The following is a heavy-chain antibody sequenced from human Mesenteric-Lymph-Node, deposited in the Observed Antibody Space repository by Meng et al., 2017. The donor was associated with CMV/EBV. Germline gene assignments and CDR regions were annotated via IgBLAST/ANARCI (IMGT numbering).Heavy chain of an antibody. CDR2: VYYSGKI. CDR1: GDSLTSGTSY. V-gene: IGHV4-61*01. Sequence: GSLRLSCTVSGDSLTSGTSYWSWVRQPPGKGLEWIGYVYYSGKISYNPSLESRVTMSVDTSKNQFSLRLSSVTAADTAVYFCARYYSGWYFDYWGQGMLVTVSS. CDR3: ARYYSGWYFDY. J-gene: IGHJ4*02. D-gene: IGHD5-12*01.